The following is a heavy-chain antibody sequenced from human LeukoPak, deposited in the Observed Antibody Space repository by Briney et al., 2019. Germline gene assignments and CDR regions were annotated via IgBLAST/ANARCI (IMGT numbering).Heavy chain of an antibody. CDR2: IYYSGST. V-gene: IGHV4-39*01. CDR1: GVSISSSSYY. D-gene: IGHD5-12*01. J-gene: IGHJ4*02. Sequence: SETLSLTCTVSGVSISSSSYYWGWIRQPPGKGLEWIGSIYYSGSTYYNPSLKSRVTISVDTSKNQFSLKLSSVTAADTAVYYCARSGIVATTQSFDYWGQGTLVTVSS. CDR3: ARSGIVATTQSFDY.